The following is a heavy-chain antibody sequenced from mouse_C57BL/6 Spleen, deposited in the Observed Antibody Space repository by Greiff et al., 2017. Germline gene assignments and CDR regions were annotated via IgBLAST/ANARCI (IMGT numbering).Heavy chain of an antibody. V-gene: IGHV10-1*01. D-gene: IGHD1-3*01. Sequence: GGGLVQPKGSLKLSCAASGFSFNTYAMNWVRQAPGKGLEWVARIRSKSNNYATYYADSVKDRFTISRDDSESMLYLQMNNLKTEDTAMYYCVRHYIIPFDVWGTGTTVTVSS. J-gene: IGHJ1*03. CDR3: VRHYIIPFDV. CDR2: IRSKSNNYAT. CDR1: GFSFNTYA.